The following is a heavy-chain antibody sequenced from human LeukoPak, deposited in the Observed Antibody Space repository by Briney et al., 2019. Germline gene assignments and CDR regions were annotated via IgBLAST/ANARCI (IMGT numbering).Heavy chain of an antibody. Sequence: SETLSLTCTVSGGSISSYYWSWIRQPPGKGLEWIGYIYYSGSTNYNPSLKSRVTISVDTSKNQFSLKLSSVTAADTAVYYGAGWSGYYRDYWGQGTLVTVSS. CDR2: IYYSGST. V-gene: IGHV4-59*01. D-gene: IGHD3-3*01. J-gene: IGHJ4*02. CDR1: GGSISSYY. CDR3: AGWSGYYRDY.